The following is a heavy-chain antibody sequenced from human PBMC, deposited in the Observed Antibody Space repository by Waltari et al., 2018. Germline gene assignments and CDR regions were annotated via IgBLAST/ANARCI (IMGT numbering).Heavy chain of an antibody. CDR1: GGSISSYY. V-gene: IGHV4-59*01. D-gene: IGHD4-17*01. Sequence: QVQLQESGPGLVKPSETLSLTCTVSGGSISSYYWSWIRQPPGKGLEWIGYIYYSGSTDDNPTLKSRVTLSVDTSKNQSSLELSSVTAADTAVYYCARGNGDYVEGPLDYWGQGTLVTVSS. J-gene: IGHJ4*02. CDR2: IYYSGST. CDR3: ARGNGDYVEGPLDY.